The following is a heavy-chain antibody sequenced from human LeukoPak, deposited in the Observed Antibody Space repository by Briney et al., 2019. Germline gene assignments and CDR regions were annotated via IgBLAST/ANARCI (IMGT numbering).Heavy chain of an antibody. V-gene: IGHV4-4*07. D-gene: IGHD4-23*01. Sequence: SETLSLTCTVSGGSINSYYWSWIRQPAGKELEWIGRMYSSGSTNYNPSLKSRVSMSVDTSKNQFSLKLTSVTAADTAVYYCARGGKATVVTMWGQGILVTVSS. CDR1: GGSINSYY. J-gene: IGHJ4*02. CDR2: MYSSGST. CDR3: ARGGKATVVTM.